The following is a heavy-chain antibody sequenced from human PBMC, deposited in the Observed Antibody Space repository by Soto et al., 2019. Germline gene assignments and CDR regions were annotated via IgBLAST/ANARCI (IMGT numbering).Heavy chain of an antibody. CDR1: GFSFSTSGVG. Sequence: QITLKESGPTLVKPTQTLTLTCTFSGFSFSTSGVGVGWVRQPPGKALEWLALIYWDNDKRYRPSLRSRLAITKDTSKNQVVLTMTNMDPVDTATYYCVSGSFPNLFDPWGQGTLVTVSS. J-gene: IGHJ5*02. V-gene: IGHV2-5*02. CDR3: VSGSFPNLFDP. D-gene: IGHD3-10*01. CDR2: IYWDNDK.